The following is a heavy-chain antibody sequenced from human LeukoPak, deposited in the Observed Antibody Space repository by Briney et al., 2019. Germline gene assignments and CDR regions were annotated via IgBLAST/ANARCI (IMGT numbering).Heavy chain of an antibody. Sequence: SETLSLTCTVSGGSISSYYWSWIRQPPGKGLEWIGYIYYSGSTNYNPPLKSRVTISVDTSKNQFSLKLSSVTAADTAVYYCARAGRLGELSLSPLDYWGQGTLVTVSS. CDR3: ARAGRLGELSLSPLDY. J-gene: IGHJ4*02. CDR1: GGSISSYY. D-gene: IGHD3-16*02. CDR2: IYYSGST. V-gene: IGHV4-59*01.